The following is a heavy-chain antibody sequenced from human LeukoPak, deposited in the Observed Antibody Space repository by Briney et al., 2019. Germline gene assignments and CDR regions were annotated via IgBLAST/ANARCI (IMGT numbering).Heavy chain of an antibody. Sequence: GGSLRLSCAASGFTFSSYAMSWVRQAPGKGLEWVSAISGSGGSTYYADSVKGRFTISRDNSKNTLYVEMNTLRAEDTAVYYCAKWGGYDILTGYYVSDFWGQGTLVTVSS. CDR3: AKWGGYDILTGYYVSDF. J-gene: IGHJ4*02. CDR1: GFTFSSYA. V-gene: IGHV3-23*01. D-gene: IGHD3-9*01. CDR2: ISGSGGST.